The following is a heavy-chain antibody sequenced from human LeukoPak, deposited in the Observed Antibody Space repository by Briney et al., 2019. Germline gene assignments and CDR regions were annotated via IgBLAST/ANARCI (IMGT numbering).Heavy chain of an antibody. CDR2: INPNSGGT. D-gene: IGHD3-10*01. CDR1: GYTFTGYY. Sequence: ASVKVSCKASGYTFTGYYMHWVRQAPGQGLEWMGWINPNSGGTNYAQKFQGRVTMTRDTSISTAYMELSRLRSDDTAVYYCARVRTRFGELLDYWGQGALVTVSS. V-gene: IGHV1-2*02. J-gene: IGHJ4*02. CDR3: ARVRTRFGELLDY.